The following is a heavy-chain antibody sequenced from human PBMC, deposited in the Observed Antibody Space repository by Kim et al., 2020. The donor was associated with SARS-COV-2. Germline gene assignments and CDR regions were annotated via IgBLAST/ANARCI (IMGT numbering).Heavy chain of an antibody. D-gene: IGHD2-15*01. CDR1: GFSVSGWW. Sequence: GGSLRLSCAASGFSVSGWWMSWVRQAPGKGLEWVATINQDGSGIFYEDSVEGRFTISRDSAKNSLYLQMNNLRDEDTAVYYCAKSGGDSDYWGQGTLVTV. CDR2: INQDGSGI. CDR3: AKSGGDSDY. J-gene: IGHJ4*02. V-gene: IGHV3-7*01.